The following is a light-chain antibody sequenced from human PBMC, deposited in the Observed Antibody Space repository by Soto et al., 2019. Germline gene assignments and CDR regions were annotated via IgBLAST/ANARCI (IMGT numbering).Light chain of an antibody. J-gene: IGKJ4*01. CDR1: QSVNNNF. V-gene: IGKV3-20*01. CDR2: GAS. Sequence: DIVLTQSPGTLSLSPGERATLSCRASQSVNNNFLAWYQQKPGQAPRLLIYGASSRATDIPDRFSGSGSGTDFTLTINRLDPEDFAVYYCQHYVTYPLTFGGGTKVEIK. CDR3: QHYVTYPLT.